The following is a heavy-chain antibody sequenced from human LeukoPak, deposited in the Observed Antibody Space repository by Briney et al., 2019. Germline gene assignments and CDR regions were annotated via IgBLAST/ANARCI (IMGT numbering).Heavy chain of an antibody. V-gene: IGHV3-7*01. D-gene: IGHD5-18*01. CDR1: GFTFSSYW. J-gene: IGHJ4*02. CDR2: IKQDGSEK. CDR3: ARGRGYSYGWTGEKLLDY. Sequence: GGSLRLSCAASGFTFSSYWMSWVRQAPGKGLEWVANIKQDGSEKYYVDSVKGRFTISRDNAKNSLYLQMNSLRAEDTAVYYCARGRGYSYGWTGEKLLDYWGQGTLVTVSS.